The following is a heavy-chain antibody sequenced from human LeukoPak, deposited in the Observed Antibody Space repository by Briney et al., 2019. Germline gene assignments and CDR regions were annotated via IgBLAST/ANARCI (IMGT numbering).Heavy chain of an antibody. J-gene: IGHJ3*02. V-gene: IGHV4-34*01. CDR3: AGKLRYFDWLLYWNAFDI. CDR2: INHSGST. Sequence: PSETLSLTCAVYGGSFSGYYWSWIRQPPGKGLEWIGEINHSGSTNYNPSLKSRVTISVDTSKNQFSLKLSSVTAADTAVYYCAGKLRYFDWLLYWNAFDIWGQGTMVTVSS. CDR1: GGSFSGYY. D-gene: IGHD3-9*01.